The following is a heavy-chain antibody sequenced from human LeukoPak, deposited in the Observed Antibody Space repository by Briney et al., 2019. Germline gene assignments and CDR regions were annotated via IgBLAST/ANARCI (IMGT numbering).Heavy chain of an antibody. CDR1: GYSFSNYW. CDR2: IYPGDSEI. J-gene: IGHJ4*02. V-gene: IGHV5-51*01. CDR3: AGKYGSGWPN. D-gene: IGHD6-19*01. Sequence: GESLKISCKASGYSFSNYWIGWVRQMPGKGLEWMGIIYPGDSEIRYSPSFQGQVTISADKSVSTAYLQWSSLKASDTAMYYCAGKYGSGWPNWGQGTLVTVSS.